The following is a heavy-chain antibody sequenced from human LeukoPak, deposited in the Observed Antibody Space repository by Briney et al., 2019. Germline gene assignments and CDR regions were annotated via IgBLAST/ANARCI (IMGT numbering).Heavy chain of an antibody. CDR1: GGSISSYY. CDR3: ARHGPYLGRLGWFDP. J-gene: IGHJ5*02. CDR2: IYYSGST. V-gene: IGHV4-59*08. Sequence: PSETLSLTCTVSGGSISSYYWNWIRQPPGKGLEWIGYIYYSGSTNYNPSLKSRVTISVETSKNQFSLNLSSVTAADTAVYYCARHGPYLGRLGWFDPWGQGTLVTVSS. D-gene: IGHD1-26*01.